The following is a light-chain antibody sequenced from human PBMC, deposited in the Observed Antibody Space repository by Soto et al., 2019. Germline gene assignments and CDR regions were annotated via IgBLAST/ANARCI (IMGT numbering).Light chain of an antibody. CDR2: DAS. CDR1: QGISSA. J-gene: IGKJ4*01. Sequence: AIQLTQSPSSLSASVGDRVTITFRASQGISSALAWYQQKRGKAPKLLIYDASSLESGVPSRFSGSGSGTDFTLTISSLQPEDFATYYCQQFNSYPLTFGGGTKVEIK. CDR3: QQFNSYPLT. V-gene: IGKV1-13*02.